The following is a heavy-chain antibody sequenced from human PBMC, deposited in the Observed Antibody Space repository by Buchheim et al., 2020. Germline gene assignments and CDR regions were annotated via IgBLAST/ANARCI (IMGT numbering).Heavy chain of an antibody. Sequence: QVQLLESGPGLVKPSQTLSLTCSVSGGSISSGTYYWSWIRQPAGKGLEWIGRINRSGSTDYNPSLKSRVTISVDTPQNQISLKLSSVTAADTAVYYCARAYYGGNSNWFGPWGQGTL. CDR1: GGSISSGTYY. D-gene: IGHD4-23*01. CDR3: ARAYYGGNSNWFGP. V-gene: IGHV4-61*02. J-gene: IGHJ5*02. CDR2: INRSGST.